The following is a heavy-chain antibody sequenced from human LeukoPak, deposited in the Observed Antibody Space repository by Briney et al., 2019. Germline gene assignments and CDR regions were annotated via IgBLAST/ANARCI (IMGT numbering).Heavy chain of an antibody. CDR3: AKDRVVVVPAAINVYYYYGMDV. CDR2: ISYDGSNK. D-gene: IGHD2-2*02. CDR1: GFTFSSYG. J-gene: IGHJ6*02. Sequence: GGFLRLSCAASGFTFSSYGMHWVRQAPGKGLEWVAVISYDGSNKYYADSVKGRFTISRDNSKNTLYLQMNSLRAEDTAVYYCAKDRVVVVPAAINVYYYYGMDVWGQGTTVTVSS. V-gene: IGHV3-30*18.